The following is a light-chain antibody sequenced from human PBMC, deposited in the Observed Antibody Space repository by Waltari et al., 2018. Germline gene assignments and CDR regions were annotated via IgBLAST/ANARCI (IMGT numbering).Light chain of an antibody. CDR1: SSDVGPYDY. Sequence: QSALTQPASVSGSPGQSIAISCTGTSSDVGPYDYVSWYQQHPGKAPKLIIFDVNYRPSGVSNRFSSSKSGNTASLTISGLQPEDEADYYCSSYLSTNTEVFGGGTKVTVL. J-gene: IGLJ2*01. CDR2: DVN. V-gene: IGLV2-14*03. CDR3: SSYLSTNTEV.